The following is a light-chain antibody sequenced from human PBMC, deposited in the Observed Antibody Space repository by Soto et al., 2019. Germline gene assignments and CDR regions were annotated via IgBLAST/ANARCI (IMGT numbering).Light chain of an antibody. CDR3: SSHAGIINVV. Sequence: QSALTQPPSASGSPGQSVTISCTGTSSDVGGYNYVSWYQQHPGKAPKLMIYEVSKRPSGVPDRFSGSKSGNTASLTVSGLQAEEEADYYCSSHAGIINVVFGGGTKLTVL. CDR2: EVS. CDR1: SSDVGGYNY. J-gene: IGLJ2*01. V-gene: IGLV2-8*01.